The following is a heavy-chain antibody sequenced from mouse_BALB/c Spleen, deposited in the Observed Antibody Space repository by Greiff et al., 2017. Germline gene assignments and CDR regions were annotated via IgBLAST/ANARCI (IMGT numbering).Heavy chain of an antibody. Sequence: QVTLKESGPGLVAPSQSLSITCTVSGFSLSRYSVHWVRQPPGKGLEWLGMIWGGGSTDYNSALKSRLSISKDNSKSQVFLKMNSLQTDDTAMYYCARNDDYDPFYAMDYWGQGTSVTVSS. J-gene: IGHJ4*01. V-gene: IGHV2-6-4*01. CDR1: GFSLSRYS. CDR3: ARNDDYDPFYAMDY. CDR2: IWGGGST. D-gene: IGHD2-4*01.